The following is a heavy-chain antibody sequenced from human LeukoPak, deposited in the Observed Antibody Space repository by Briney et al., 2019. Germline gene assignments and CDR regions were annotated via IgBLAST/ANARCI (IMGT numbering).Heavy chain of an antibody. V-gene: IGHV1-8*01. CDR2: MNPNSGNT. D-gene: IGHD3-10*01. CDR1: GYTFTSYD. J-gene: IGHJ5*02. Sequence: GASVKVSCKASGYTFTSYDINWVRQATGQGLGWMGWMNPNSGNTGYAQKFQGRVTMTRNTSISTAYMELSSLRSEDTAVYYCARDTTMVRGVATYNWFDPWGQGTLFTVSS. CDR3: ARDTTMVRGVATYNWFDP.